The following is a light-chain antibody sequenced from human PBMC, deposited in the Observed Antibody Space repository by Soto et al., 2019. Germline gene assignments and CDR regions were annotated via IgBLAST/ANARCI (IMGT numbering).Light chain of an antibody. CDR3: ATWDDSLNGVV. Sequence: QSVLTQPPSAFGTPGQRVTISCSGSNSNIGSNTVNWYQQLPGMAPKLLIYSNIERPSGVPDRFSGSKSGTSASLAIIGPQSEDEADYYCATWDDSLNGVVFGGGTQLTVL. CDR2: SNI. CDR1: NSNIGSNT. V-gene: IGLV1-44*01. J-gene: IGLJ2*01.